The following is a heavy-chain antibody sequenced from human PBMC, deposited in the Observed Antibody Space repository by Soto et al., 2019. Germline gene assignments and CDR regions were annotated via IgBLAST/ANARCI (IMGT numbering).Heavy chain of an antibody. Sequence: QGQLVQSGAEVKKPGASVKVSCGTSGFSFTSYSFHWVRQAPAQGLQWMGWINAGRGKTKYSQQFQGRVTFTWDTSANTVYMELSRLTSEDTSVFYCARWIDNGHFDYWGQGTLVTVSA. V-gene: IGHV1-3*01. D-gene: IGHD4-17*01. CDR2: INAGRGKT. CDR1: GFSFTSYS. J-gene: IGHJ4*02. CDR3: ARWIDNGHFDY.